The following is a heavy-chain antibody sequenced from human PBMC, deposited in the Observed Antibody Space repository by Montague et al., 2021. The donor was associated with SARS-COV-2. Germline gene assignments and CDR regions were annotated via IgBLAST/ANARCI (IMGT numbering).Heavy chain of an antibody. Sequence: TLSLTCTVSGGSISSGSYYWSWLRQPAGKGLEWIGRLYTSGTTDYSFSLKGGVTISVATSKNQFSLKLTSVTAADTAVYYCARAHSGSWAHIDDWGQGSMVTVSS. V-gene: IGHV4-61*02. CDR2: LYTSGTT. D-gene: IGHD5-12*01. CDR1: GGSISSGSYY. J-gene: IGHJ4*02. CDR3: ARAHSGSWAHIDD.